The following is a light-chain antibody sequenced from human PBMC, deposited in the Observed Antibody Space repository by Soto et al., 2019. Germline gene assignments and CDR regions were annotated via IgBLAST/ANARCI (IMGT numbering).Light chain of an antibody. J-gene: IGKJ4*01. Sequence: EIVMTQSPATLSVSPGERATLSCRASQSVSSNLAWYQQKPGQAPRLPIYGASTRANGIPARFSGSGYGTEFTITISSLQSEDFAVYYCQQYNNWPPLTFGGVTKVEIK. CDR2: GAS. V-gene: IGKV3-15*01. CDR1: QSVSSN. CDR3: QQYNNWPPLT.